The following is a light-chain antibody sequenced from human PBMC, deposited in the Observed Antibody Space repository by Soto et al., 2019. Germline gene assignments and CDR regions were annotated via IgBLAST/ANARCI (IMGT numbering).Light chain of an antibody. J-gene: IGLJ3*02. CDR1: SSDVGGYDY. CDR3: SSYTTSSTLGV. V-gene: IGLV2-14*03. CDR2: DVS. Sequence: QSALTQPASVSESPGQSITISCTGTSSDVGGYDYVSWYQHPPGKAPKLIISDVSNRPSGVSNRFSGSKSVNTASLTISGLQAEDEADYYCSSYTTSSTLGVFGGGTKLTVL.